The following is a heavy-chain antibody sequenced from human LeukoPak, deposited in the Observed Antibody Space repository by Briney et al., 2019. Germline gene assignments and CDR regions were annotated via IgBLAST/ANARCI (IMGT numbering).Heavy chain of an antibody. CDR2: IRSKAYGGTT. V-gene: IGHV3-49*03. CDR3: TRDEPWGGGDTYWYFDL. CDR1: GFTFGDYA. D-gene: IGHD2-21*02. Sequence: GGPLRLSCTASGFTFGDYAMSWFRQAPGKGLEGVGFIRSKAYGGTTEYAASVKGRFTISRDDSKSIAYLQMNSLKTEDTAVYYCTRDEPWGGGDTYWYFDLWGRGTLVTVSS. J-gene: IGHJ2*01.